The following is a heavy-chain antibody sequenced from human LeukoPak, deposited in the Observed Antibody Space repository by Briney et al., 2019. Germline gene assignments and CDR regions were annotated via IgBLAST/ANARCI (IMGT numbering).Heavy chain of an antibody. CDR1: GFTFSSYW. D-gene: IGHD1-26*01. CDR3: ARVNSGSSLGAFDI. Sequence: GALRLSCAASGFTFSSYWMSWVRQAPGKGLEWVANIKQDGSEKYYVDSVKGRFTISRDNAKNSLYLQMNSLRAEDTAVYYCARVNSGSSLGAFDIWGQGTMVTVSS. CDR2: IKQDGSEK. V-gene: IGHV3-7*01. J-gene: IGHJ3*02.